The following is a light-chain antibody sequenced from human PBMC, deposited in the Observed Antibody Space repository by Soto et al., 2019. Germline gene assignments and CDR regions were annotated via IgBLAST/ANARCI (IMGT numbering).Light chain of an antibody. CDR3: MQTTQFPLT. CDR1: QSLVHSDGNTY. J-gene: IGKJ4*01. V-gene: IGKV2-24*01. CDR2: EVS. Sequence: DIVLTQTPLSSPVTLGQPASISCRSSQSLVHSDGNTYLNWLQQRPGQPPRLLIYEVSNRFSGVPDRFSGSGAETDFTREISRVEAEDVGVYYCMQTTQFPLTFGGGTKVEIK.